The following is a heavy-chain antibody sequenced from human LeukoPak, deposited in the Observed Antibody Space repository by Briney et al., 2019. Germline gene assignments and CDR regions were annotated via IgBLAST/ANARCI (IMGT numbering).Heavy chain of an antibody. J-gene: IGHJ4*02. CDR1: GFTFDDYA. Sequence: GGSLRLSCAASGFTFDDYAMPWVRQAPGKGLEWVSGINWNSGSIGYADSVKGRFTISRDNAKNSLYLQMNSLRAEDTALYYCAKDIGSSGYYYPDYWGQGTLVTVPS. CDR3: AKDIGSSGYYYPDY. D-gene: IGHD3-22*01. V-gene: IGHV3-9*01. CDR2: INWNSGSI.